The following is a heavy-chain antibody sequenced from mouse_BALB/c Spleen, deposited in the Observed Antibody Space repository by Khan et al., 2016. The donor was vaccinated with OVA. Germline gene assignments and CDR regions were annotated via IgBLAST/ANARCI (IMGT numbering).Heavy chain of an antibody. CDR1: GYTFTSYW. Sequence: DLVKPGASVKLSCKASGYTFTSYWINWIKQRPGQGLEWVGHIGPGSGNTYSNDMFNGKATLTVETSSSTAYIQLSSLSSEDSAVYFCARSNYYGSGLYAMDYWGQGTSVTVSS. J-gene: IGHJ4*01. CDR3: ARSNYYGSGLYAMDY. V-gene: IGHV1S41*01. CDR2: IGPGSGNT. D-gene: IGHD1-1*01.